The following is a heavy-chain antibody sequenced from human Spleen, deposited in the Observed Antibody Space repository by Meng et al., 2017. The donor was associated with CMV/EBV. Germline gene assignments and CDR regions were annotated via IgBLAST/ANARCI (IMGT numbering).Heavy chain of an antibody. V-gene: IGHV3-20*04. CDR1: GFRFDDYG. D-gene: IGHD5-18*01. Sequence: GGSLRLSCAGFGFRFDDYGMKRVRQVPGKGLEWVSGGNWNGERTSYGDSVKGRFTISRDNAKNSLYLQMNNLRAEDTAMYYCARDRAAGQYRGTLWGQGTLVTVSS. CDR2: GNWNGERT. CDR3: ARDRAAGQYRGTL. J-gene: IGHJ4*02.